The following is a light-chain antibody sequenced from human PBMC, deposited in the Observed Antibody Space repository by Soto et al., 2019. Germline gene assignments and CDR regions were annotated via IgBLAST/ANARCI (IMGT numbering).Light chain of an antibody. J-gene: IGKJ4*01. Sequence: DIQMTQSPSTLSASVGDRVTITCRAGQNINGWLAWYQQRPGKAPNLLIHKASILEVGVPSRFSGSASGTEFTLTISSLQPEDFAFYFCLQYNVYPLSFGGGTKVDIK. CDR2: KAS. V-gene: IGKV1-5*03. CDR1: QNINGW. CDR3: LQYNVYPLS.